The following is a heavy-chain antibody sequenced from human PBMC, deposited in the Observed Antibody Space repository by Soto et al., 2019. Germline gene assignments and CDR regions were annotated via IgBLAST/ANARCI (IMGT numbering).Heavy chain of an antibody. J-gene: IGHJ4*02. V-gene: IGHV4-38-2*02. Sequence: SETLSLTCAVSVYSISSGYYLGWIRQPPGKGLEWIGSIYHSGSTYYNPSLKSRVTISVDTSKNQFSLKLSSVTAADTAVYYCARDGHGVDTAMVDFDYWGQGTLVTVSS. CDR2: IYHSGST. CDR1: VYSISSGYY. CDR3: ARDGHGVDTAMVDFDY. D-gene: IGHD5-18*01.